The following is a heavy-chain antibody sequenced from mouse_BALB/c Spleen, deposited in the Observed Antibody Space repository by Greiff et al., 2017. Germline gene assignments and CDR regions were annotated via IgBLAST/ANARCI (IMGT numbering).Heavy chain of an antibody. V-gene: IGHV2-9*02. CDR2: IWAGGST. CDR1: GFSLTSYG. J-gene: IGHJ3*01. D-gene: IGHD2-3*01. CDR3: ARALYDGYFAY. Sequence: VQGVESGPGLVAPSQSLSITCTVSGFSLTSYGVHWVRQPPGKGLEWLGVIWAGGSTNYNSALMSRLSISKDNSKSQVFLKMNSLQTDDTAMYYCARALYDGYFAYWGQGTLVTVSA.